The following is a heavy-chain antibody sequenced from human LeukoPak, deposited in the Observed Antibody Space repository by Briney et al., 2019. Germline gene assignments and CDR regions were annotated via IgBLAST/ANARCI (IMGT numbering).Heavy chain of an antibody. CDR1: GGSTNRHY. V-gene: IGHV4-4*09. J-gene: IGHJ4*02. CDR2: IYTSGST. D-gene: IGHD2-15*01. Sequence: SETVSLTCTVSGGSTNRHYWSWVRQPPGKGLEWVGYIYTSGSTEYNPSLESRVTISVDTSKNQVSLRLKSVTAADTAVYYCARHGSFCSGGSCYSRALYFFDCWGQGTLVTVSS. CDR3: ARHGSFCSGGSCYSRALYFFDC.